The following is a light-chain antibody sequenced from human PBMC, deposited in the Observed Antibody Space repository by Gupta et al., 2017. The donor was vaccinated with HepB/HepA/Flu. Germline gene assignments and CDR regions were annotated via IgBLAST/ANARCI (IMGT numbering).Light chain of an antibody. CDR3: QQTNSVPFS. CDR2: YAS. CDR1: QSIGDS. J-gene: IGKJ3*01. Sequence: EIVLTQSPDFQSVTPKETVTISCRASQSIGDSLHWYQQKADQSPKLLIKYASQSFSGVPSRFRGSGYGTDFTLTISSLEAEDAATYFCQQTNSVPFSFGPGTKLDIK. V-gene: IGKV6-21*01.